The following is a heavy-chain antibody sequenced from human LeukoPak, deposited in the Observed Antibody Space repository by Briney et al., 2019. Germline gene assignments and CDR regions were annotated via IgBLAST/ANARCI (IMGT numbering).Heavy chain of an antibody. CDR2: IIPIFGTA. Sequence: SVKVSCKASGGTFSSYAISWVRQAPGQGLEWMGGIIPIFGTANYAQKFQGRVTITTDESTSTAYMELSSLRSEDTAVCYCARNPIFDSAFDYWGQGTLVTVSS. D-gene: IGHD5/OR15-5a*01. J-gene: IGHJ4*02. V-gene: IGHV1-69*05. CDR1: GGTFSSYA. CDR3: ARNPIFDSAFDY.